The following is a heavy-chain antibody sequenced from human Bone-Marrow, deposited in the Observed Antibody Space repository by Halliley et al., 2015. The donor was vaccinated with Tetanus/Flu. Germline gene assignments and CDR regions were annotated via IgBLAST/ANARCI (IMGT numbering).Heavy chain of an antibody. V-gene: IGHV3-30*18. CDR3: AKGRDPYLAPYYGMDV. Sequence: ISSDGDKKYYADSLKGRFPISRDNSENTVYLQMNSLRDDDTGVYYCAKGRDPYLAPYYGMDVRGQGTTVTVSS. CDR2: ISSDGDKK. D-gene: IGHD3-10*01. J-gene: IGHJ6*02.